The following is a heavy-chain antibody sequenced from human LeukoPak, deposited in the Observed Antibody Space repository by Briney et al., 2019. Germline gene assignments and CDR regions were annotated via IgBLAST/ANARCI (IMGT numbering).Heavy chain of an antibody. D-gene: IGHD6-13*01. CDR3: ARDSSSPYYYGMDV. V-gene: IGHV3-48*03. Sequence: GGSLRLSCAASGFTFSSYEMNWVRQAPGKGLEWVSYISSSGSTIYYADSVKGRFTISRDNAKNSLYLQMNSLRAEDMAVYYCARDSSSPYYYGMDVWGQGTTVTVSS. CDR1: GFTFSSYE. CDR2: ISSSGSTI. J-gene: IGHJ6*02.